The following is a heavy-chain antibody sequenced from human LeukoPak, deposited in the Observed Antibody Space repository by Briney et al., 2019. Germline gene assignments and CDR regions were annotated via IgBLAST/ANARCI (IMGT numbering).Heavy chain of an antibody. D-gene: IGHD2-15*01. Sequence: ASVQVSSKASGCSFTSNGSSWVRQDPGQGREWMGWIIAYNGNTNYSQKLQGRATMTTDTSTSTAYMELRSLRSDDTAVYYCARDHGRGDWFDPWGQGTLVTVSS. V-gene: IGHV1-18*04. CDR3: ARDHGRGDWFDP. J-gene: IGHJ5*02. CDR2: IIAYNGNT. CDR1: GCSFTSNG.